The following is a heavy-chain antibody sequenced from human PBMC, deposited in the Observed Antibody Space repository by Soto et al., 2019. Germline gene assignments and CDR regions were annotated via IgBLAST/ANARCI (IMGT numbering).Heavy chain of an antibody. CDR3: ANEISRSRPDV. V-gene: IGHV3-30*18. CDR2: ISYDGSNK. D-gene: IGHD2-2*01. J-gene: IGHJ6*04. CDR1: GFTFSSYG. Sequence: GGSLRLSCAASGFTFSSYGMHWVRQAPGKGLEGVAVISYDGSNKYYADCVKGRFTISRDNSKIMLYLQMNSLRAEDTAVYYCANEISRSRPDVWGEGTTVTVSS.